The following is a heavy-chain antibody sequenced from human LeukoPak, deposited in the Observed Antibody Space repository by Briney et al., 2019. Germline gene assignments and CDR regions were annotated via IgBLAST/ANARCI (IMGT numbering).Heavy chain of an antibody. Sequence: PGGSLRLSCAASGFTFSSYAMHWVRQAPGKGLEYVSAISSNGGSTYYANSVKGRFTISRDNSKNTLYLQMGSLRAEDMAVYYCARGSSGYDYWGQGTLVTVSS. CDR3: ARGSSGYDY. D-gene: IGHD3-22*01. CDR2: ISSNGGST. CDR1: GFTFSSYA. V-gene: IGHV3-64*01. J-gene: IGHJ4*02.